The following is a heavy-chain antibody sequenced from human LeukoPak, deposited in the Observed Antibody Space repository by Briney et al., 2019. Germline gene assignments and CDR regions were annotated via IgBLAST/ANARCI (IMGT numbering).Heavy chain of an antibody. CDR2: INHSGST. CDR1: GGSFSGYY. J-gene: IGHJ4*02. CDR3: AREGNDYYYDSSGDDY. Sequence: PSETLSLTCAVYGGSFSGYYWSWIRQPPGKGLEWIGEINHSGSTNYNPSLKSRVTISVDTSKNQSSLKLSSVTAADTAVYYCAREGNDYYYDSSGDDYWGQGTLVTVSS. V-gene: IGHV4-34*01. D-gene: IGHD3-22*01.